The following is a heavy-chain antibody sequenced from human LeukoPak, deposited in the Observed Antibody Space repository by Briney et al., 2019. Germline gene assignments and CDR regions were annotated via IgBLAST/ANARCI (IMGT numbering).Heavy chain of an antibody. Sequence: SETLSLTCTVSGGSISSYYCNCLRQPPGKGLEWIGYIYYSGSTNYNPSLKSRVTISVDTSKNQFSLKLSSVTAADTAVYYCARILPPRTLADSSGYYLFDPWGQGTLVTVSS. D-gene: IGHD3-22*01. CDR3: ARILPPRTLADSSGYYLFDP. CDR1: GGSISSYY. CDR2: IYYSGST. V-gene: IGHV4-59*01. J-gene: IGHJ5*02.